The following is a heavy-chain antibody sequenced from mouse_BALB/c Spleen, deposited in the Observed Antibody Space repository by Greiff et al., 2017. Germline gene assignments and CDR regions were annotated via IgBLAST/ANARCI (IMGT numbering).Heavy chain of an antibody. CDR1: GFNIKDYY. CDR2: IDPENGDT. J-gene: IGHJ2*01. D-gene: IGHD1-1*01. CDR3: NYYYGSSYDFDY. Sequence: EVQLVESGAELVRSGASVKLSCTASGFNIKDYYMHWVKQRPEQGLEWIGWIDPENGDTEYAPKFQGKATMTADTSSNTAYLQLSSLTSEDTAVYYCNYYYGSSYDFDYWGQGTTLTVSS. V-gene: IGHV14-4*02.